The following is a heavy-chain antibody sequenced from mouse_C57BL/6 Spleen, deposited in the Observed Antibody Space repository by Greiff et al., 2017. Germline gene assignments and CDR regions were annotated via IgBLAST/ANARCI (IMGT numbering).Heavy chain of an antibody. Sequence: VQLQQSGPELVKPGASVKISCKASGYSFPGYYMNWVKQSPEKSLEWIGEINPSTGGTTYNQKFKAKATLTVDKSSSTAYMQLKSLTSEDSAVYYCASYDYDQAWFAYWGQGTLVTVSA. V-gene: IGHV1-42*01. J-gene: IGHJ3*01. CDR2: INPSTGGT. CDR1: GYSFPGYY. D-gene: IGHD2-4*01. CDR3: ASYDYDQAWFAY.